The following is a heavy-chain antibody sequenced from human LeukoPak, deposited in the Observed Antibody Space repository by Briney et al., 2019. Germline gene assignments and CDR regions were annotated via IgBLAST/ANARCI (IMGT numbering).Heavy chain of an antibody. V-gene: IGHV3-38*03. CDR2: ISGGST. D-gene: IGHD3-16*02. J-gene: IGHJ4*02. CDR3: ARRAMRLGELSLKGTFDY. Sequence: GSLRLSCAASGFTVSSNEMSWVRQAPGKGLEWVSSISGGSTYYADSRKGRFTISRDNARNSLYLQMNSLRAEDTALYYCARRAMRLGELSLKGTFDYWGQGTLVTVSS. CDR1: GFTVSSNE.